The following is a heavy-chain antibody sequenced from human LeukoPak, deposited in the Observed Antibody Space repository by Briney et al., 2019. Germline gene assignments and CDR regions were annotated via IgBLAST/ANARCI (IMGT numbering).Heavy chain of an antibody. CDR2: ISWNSGSI. J-gene: IGHJ4*02. CDR1: GFTFDDYA. D-gene: IGHD1-14*01. V-gene: IGHV3-9*01. Sequence: GRSLRLSCAASGFTFDDYAMHWVRQAPGKGLEWVSGISWNSGSIGYADSVKGRFTISRDNSKNTLDLHMNSLRAEDTAVYYCAAPLTGLHHWGQGILVTVSS. CDR3: AAPLTGLHH.